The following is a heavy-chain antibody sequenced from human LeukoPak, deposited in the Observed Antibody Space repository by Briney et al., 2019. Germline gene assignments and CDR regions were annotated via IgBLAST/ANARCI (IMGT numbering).Heavy chain of an antibody. CDR2: INPNSGDT. CDR1: GYSFTGYY. J-gene: IGHJ4*02. D-gene: IGHD3-16*01. CDR3: ARAFQREPYVWGSYADY. V-gene: IGHV1-2*02. Sequence: ASVKVSCKASGYSFTGYYINWVRQAPGQGLEWMGWINPNSGDTNHAQKFQGRVTMTRDMSISTVYMELSSLTSDDTDVYYCARAFQREPYVWGSYADYWGQGTLVTVSS.